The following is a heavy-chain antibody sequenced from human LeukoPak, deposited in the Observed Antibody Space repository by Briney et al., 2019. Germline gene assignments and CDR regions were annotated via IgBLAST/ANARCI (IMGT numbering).Heavy chain of an antibody. D-gene: IGHD4-23*01. CDR1: GFTFSSYW. Sequence: PGGSLRLSCAASGFTFSSYWMHWVRQAPGRGLEWVSTISGSGGSTYYADSVKGRFTISRDNSKNTLYLQMNSLRAEDTAIYYCAKVTEEGPTPPLYFDYWGQGTLVTVSS. J-gene: IGHJ4*02. CDR2: ISGSGGST. CDR3: AKVTEEGPTPPLYFDY. V-gene: IGHV3-23*01.